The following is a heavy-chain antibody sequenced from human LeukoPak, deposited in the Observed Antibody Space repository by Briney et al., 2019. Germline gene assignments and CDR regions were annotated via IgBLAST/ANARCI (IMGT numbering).Heavy chain of an antibody. CDR1: GYTFTGYY. V-gene: IGHV1-2*04. Sequence: GASVKVSCKASGYTFTGYYMHWVRQAPGQGLEWMGWINPNSGGTNYAQKFQGWVTMTRDTSISTAYMELSRLRSDDTAVYYCARGDPAYGSGSYYNWGFDPWGRGTLVTVSS. CDR2: INPNSGGT. CDR3: ARGDPAYGSGSYYNWGFDP. J-gene: IGHJ5*02. D-gene: IGHD3-10*01.